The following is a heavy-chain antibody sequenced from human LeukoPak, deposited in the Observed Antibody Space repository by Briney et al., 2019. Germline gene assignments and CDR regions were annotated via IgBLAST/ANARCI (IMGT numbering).Heavy chain of an antibody. CDR2: ISGSGGNT. CDR3: TGNYYGSGSYADFDY. D-gene: IGHD3-10*01. V-gene: IGHV3-23*01. Sequence: GGSLRLSCVASGFTFSNYGMSWVRQAPGKGLEWVSGISGSGGNTYYADSVKGRFTISRDDSKNTAYLQMDSLKTEDTAVYYCTGNYYGSGSYADFDYWGQGTLVTVSS. CDR1: GFTFSNYG. J-gene: IGHJ4*02.